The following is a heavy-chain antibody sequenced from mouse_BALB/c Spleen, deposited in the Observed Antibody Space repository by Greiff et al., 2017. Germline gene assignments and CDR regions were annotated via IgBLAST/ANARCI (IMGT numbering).Heavy chain of an antibody. CDR3: AREDGYYFDY. CDR1: GFTFSSYA. V-gene: IGHV5-9-4*01. D-gene: IGHD1-2*01. J-gene: IGHJ2*01. CDR2: ISSGGSYT. Sequence: EVQLVESGGGLVKPGGSLKLSCAASGFTFSSYAMSWVRQSPEKRLEWVAAISSGGSYTYYPDTVTGRFTISRDNAKNTLYLEMSSLRSEDTAMYYCAREDGYYFDYWGQGTTLTVSS.